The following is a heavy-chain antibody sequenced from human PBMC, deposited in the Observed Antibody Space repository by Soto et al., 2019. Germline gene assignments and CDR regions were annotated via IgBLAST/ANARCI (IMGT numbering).Heavy chain of an antibody. CDR3: ARDPVGGGYDCRSYRSYYYYGMDV. V-gene: IGHV6-1*01. CDR1: GDSVSSNSAA. Sequence: SQTLSLTCAISGDSVSSNSAAWNWIRQSPSRGLEWLGRTYYRSKWYNDYAVSVKSRITINPDTSKNQFSLQLNSVTLEDTAVYYCARDPVGGGYDCRSYRSYYYYGMDVWGQGTTVNVAS. CDR2: TYYRSKWYN. D-gene: IGHD5-12*01. J-gene: IGHJ6*02.